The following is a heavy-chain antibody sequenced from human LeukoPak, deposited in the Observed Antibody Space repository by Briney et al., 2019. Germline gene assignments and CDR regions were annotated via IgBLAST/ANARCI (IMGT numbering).Heavy chain of an antibody. CDR3: ATIAVASPLANH. D-gene: IGHD6-19*01. Sequence: GGSLRLSCVASGFTLSSFAMHWVRQAPGKGLEWVAVISYDGSNKFYADSVKGRFSISRDNSKNTLYLQMNSLRAGDTAVYYCATIAVASPLANHWGQGTLVTVSS. CDR2: ISYDGSNK. J-gene: IGHJ5*02. CDR1: GFTLSSFA. V-gene: IGHV3-30-3*01.